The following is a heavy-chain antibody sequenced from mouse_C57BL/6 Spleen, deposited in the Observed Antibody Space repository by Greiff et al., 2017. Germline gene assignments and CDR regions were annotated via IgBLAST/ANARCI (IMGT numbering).Heavy chain of an antibody. CDR1: GYTFTDYN. Sequence: EVQLQQSGPELVKPGASVKMSCKASGYTFTDYNMHWVKQSHGKSLEWIGYINPNNGGTSYNQKFKGKATLTVNKSSSTAYMELRSLTSEDSAVYYCARGWDYDGRSMGYWGQGTSVTVSS. CDR2: INPNNGGT. V-gene: IGHV1-22*01. CDR3: ARGWDYDGRSMGY. D-gene: IGHD2-4*01. J-gene: IGHJ4*01.